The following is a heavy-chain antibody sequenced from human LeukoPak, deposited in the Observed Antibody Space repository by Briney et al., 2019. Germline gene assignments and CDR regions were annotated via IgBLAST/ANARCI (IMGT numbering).Heavy chain of an antibody. CDR1: GFTFSSYG. Sequence: QSGGSLRLSCAAPGFTFSSYGMHWVRQAPGKGLEWVAVIWYDGSNKYYADSVKGRFTISRDNSKNTLYLQMNSLRAEDTAVYYCARDQNLGGGSCYIWGQGTLVTVSS. CDR2: IWYDGSNK. J-gene: IGHJ4*02. D-gene: IGHD2-15*01. V-gene: IGHV3-33*01. CDR3: ARDQNLGGGSCYI.